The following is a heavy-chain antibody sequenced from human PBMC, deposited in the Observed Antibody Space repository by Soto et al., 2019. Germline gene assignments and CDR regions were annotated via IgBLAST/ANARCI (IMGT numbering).Heavy chain of an antibody. CDR2: ISYDGNNK. D-gene: IGHD1-1*01. V-gene: IGHV3-30*03. Sequence: QVQLVESGGGVVQPGRSLRLSCAASGFTFKSYGMHWVRQAPGKGLEWVAVISYDGNNKYYADSVKGRFTISRDIPKNTLNLQLNSLRAEDTGVYYCAREVLYTTLDYWGQGTLVTFSS. J-gene: IGHJ4*02. CDR1: GFTFKSYG. CDR3: AREVLYTTLDY.